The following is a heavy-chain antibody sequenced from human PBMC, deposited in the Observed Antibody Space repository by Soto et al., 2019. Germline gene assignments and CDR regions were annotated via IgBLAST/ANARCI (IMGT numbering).Heavy chain of an antibody. V-gene: IGHV4-4*02. D-gene: IGHD1-26*01. CDR3: ARAGGHNWELLPYAFDI. J-gene: IGHJ3*02. CDR2: IYHSGST. Sequence: QVQLQESGPGLVKPSGTLSLTCAVSGGSISSSNWWSWVRQPPGKGLEWIGEIYHSGSTNYNPSLKSRVTISVDKSKDPFALKLSSVTAADTAVYYLARAGGHNWELLPYAFDICGQGTMVTVAS. CDR1: GGSISSSNW.